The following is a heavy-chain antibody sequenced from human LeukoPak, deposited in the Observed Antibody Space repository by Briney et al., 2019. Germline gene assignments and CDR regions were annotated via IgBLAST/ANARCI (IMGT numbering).Heavy chain of an antibody. V-gene: IGHV4-4*07. J-gene: IGHJ3*02. CDR2: IYTSGST. Sequence: SETLSLTCTVSGGSISSYYWSWIRQPAGKGLEWIGRIYTSGSTNYNPSLKSRVTMSIDTSKNQFSLKLSSVTAADTAVYYCARDRRLGPGSYAFDIWGQGTMVTVSS. CDR1: GGSISSYY. D-gene: IGHD6-19*01. CDR3: ARDRRLGPGSYAFDI.